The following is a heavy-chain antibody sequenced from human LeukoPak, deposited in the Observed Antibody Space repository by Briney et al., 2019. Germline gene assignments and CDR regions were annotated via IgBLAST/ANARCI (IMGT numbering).Heavy chain of an antibody. Sequence: GGSLRLSCAASRFTLSTYWMSWVRQAPGKGLEWVAHIKQDGSQEYYVDSVKGRFTISRGSAKNSLYLQMNSLRAEDTAVYYCARGVPYDSWSGPHYSDYWGQGTLVTVS. D-gene: IGHD3-3*01. CDR2: IKQDGSQE. CDR1: RFTLSTYW. V-gene: IGHV3-7*01. J-gene: IGHJ4*02. CDR3: ARGVPYDSWSGPHYSDY.